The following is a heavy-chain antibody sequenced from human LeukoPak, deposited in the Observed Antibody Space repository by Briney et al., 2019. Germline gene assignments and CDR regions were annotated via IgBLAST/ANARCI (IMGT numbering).Heavy chain of an antibody. CDR1: GSTFSTYW. D-gene: IGHD3-3*01. CDR3: AREGIAIFGVLPTSYATG. V-gene: IGHV3-7*01. CDR2: IKQDGSEK. J-gene: IGHJ4*02. Sequence: PGGSLRLSCEASGSTFSTYWMSWVRQAPGKGLEWVANIKQDGSEKYYVDSVKGRFTISRDNAKNSLYLQMNSLRAEDTAVYYCAREGIAIFGVLPTSYATGWGQGTLVTVSS.